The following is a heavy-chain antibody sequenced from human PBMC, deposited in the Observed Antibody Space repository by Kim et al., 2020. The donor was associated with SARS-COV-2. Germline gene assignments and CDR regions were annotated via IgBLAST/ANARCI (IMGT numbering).Heavy chain of an antibody. CDR1: GGTFSSYA. Sequence: SVKVSCKASGGTFSSYAISWVRQAPGQGLEWMGGIIPIFGTANYAQKFQGRVTITADESTSTAYMELSSLRSEDTAVYYCASPYDYYGSGSYYNGYYFDYWGQGTLVTVSS. D-gene: IGHD3-10*01. CDR3: ASPYDYYGSGSYYNGYYFDY. V-gene: IGHV1-69*13. CDR2: IIPIFGTA. J-gene: IGHJ4*02.